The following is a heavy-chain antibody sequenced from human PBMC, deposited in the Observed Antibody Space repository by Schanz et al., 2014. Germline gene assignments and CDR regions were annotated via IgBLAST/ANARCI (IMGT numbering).Heavy chain of an antibody. V-gene: IGHV1-69*09. Sequence: QVQLVQSGTEVKKPGASVKVSCKASGYTFTSYSMHWVRQAPGQGLEWMGRIIPIHGIVNYAQRFQDRVRITADKSTSTAYMELSSLRSDDTAVHYCARGRGFYDYWGQGTLVTVSS. J-gene: IGHJ4*02. D-gene: IGHD3-10*01. CDR1: GYTFTSYS. CDR3: ARGRGFYDY. CDR2: IIPIHGIV.